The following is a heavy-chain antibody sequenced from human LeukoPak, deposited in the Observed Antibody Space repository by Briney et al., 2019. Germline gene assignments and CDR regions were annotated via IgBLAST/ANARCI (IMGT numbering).Heavy chain of an antibody. CDR2: MNPNNGKT. D-gene: IGHD6-19*01. J-gene: IGHJ1*01. CDR3: TRGGPVAGTHKYFQH. V-gene: IGHV1-8*03. Sequence: GASVKVSCKASGYTFTSYDIYWVRQATGHGLEWMAWMNPNNGKTGYAQNFQGRVTITRNTSINTVYMELSSLRSEDTAVYYCTRGGPVAGTHKYFQHWGQGTLVTVSS. CDR1: GYTFTSYD.